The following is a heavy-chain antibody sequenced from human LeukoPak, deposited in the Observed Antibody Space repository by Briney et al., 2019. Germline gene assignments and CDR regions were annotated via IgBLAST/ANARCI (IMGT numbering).Heavy chain of an antibody. CDR1: GFTFSSYA. D-gene: IGHD2-15*01. J-gene: IGHJ6*03. CDR3: AEAPNIVVVVAATPDYYYYMDV. V-gene: IGHV3-23*01. CDR2: ISGSGGST. Sequence: GGSLRLSCAASGFTFSSYAMSWVRQAPGKGLEWVSAISGSGGSTYYADSVKGRFTISRDNSKNTLYLQMNSLRAEDTAVYYCAEAPNIVVVVAATPDYYYYMDVWGKGTTVTVSS.